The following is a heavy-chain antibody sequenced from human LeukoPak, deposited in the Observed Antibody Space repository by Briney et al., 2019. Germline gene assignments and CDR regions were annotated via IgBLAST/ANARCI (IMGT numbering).Heavy chain of an antibody. V-gene: IGHV4-39*02. D-gene: IGHD2-21*02. Sequence: SETLSLTCTVSGDSISTSKSYWGWIRQPPLKGLEWIGSIYYTGNTYYNASLKSRVTISVDTSKNQFSLSLTSVTAADTAVYYCARDSGSYCGGDCYGENWFDPWGQGTLVTVSS. CDR2: IYYTGNT. CDR1: GDSISTSKSY. J-gene: IGHJ5*02. CDR3: ARDSGSYCGGDCYGENWFDP.